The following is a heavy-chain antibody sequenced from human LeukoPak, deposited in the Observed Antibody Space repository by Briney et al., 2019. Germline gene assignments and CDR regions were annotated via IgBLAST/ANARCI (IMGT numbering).Heavy chain of an antibody. CDR1: GFTFSSYS. CDR3: ARGELDTAMVVSYYFDY. V-gene: IGHV3-21*01. J-gene: IGHJ4*02. CDR2: ISSSSSYI. Sequence: PGGSLRLSCAASGFTFSSYSMNWVRQAPGKGLEWVSSISSSSSYIYYADSVKGRFTISRDNAKNSLYLQMNSLRAEDTAVYYCARGELDTAMVVSYYFDYWGRGTLVTVSS. D-gene: IGHD5-18*01.